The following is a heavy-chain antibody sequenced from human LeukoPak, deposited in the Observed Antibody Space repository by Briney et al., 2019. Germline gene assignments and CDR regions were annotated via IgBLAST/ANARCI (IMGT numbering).Heavy chain of an antibody. J-gene: IGHJ4*02. CDR3: AKHHEFSYGPLWDY. CDR1: GFTFSSYG. CDR2: ITPAGGRT. V-gene: IGHV3-23*01. Sequence: QAGGSLRLSCAASGFTFSSYGMHWVRQAPGKGLEWVSSITPAGGRTYYADSVKGRFSISRDNSKDTLYLQMNRLRVEDTAVYYCAKHHEFSYGPLWDYWGQGNLVTVSP. D-gene: IGHD5-18*01.